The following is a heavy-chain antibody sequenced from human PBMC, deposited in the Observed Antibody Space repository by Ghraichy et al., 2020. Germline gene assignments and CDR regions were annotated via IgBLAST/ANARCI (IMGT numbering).Heavy chain of an antibody. Sequence: GSLRLSCSASGFAFSTYWMSWVRQASGKRPEWVANIKEDGGDKNYVDSVKGRFTISRDNAKNLLFLQMNSLRAEDTAVYYCARNHYYGVGVWGQGTTVSVSS. J-gene: IGHJ6*02. CDR2: IKEDGGDK. CDR1: GFAFSTYW. CDR3: ARNHYYGVGV. V-gene: IGHV3-7*01.